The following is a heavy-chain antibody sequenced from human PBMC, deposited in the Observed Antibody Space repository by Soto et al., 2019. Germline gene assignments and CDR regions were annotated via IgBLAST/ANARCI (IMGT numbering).Heavy chain of an antibody. D-gene: IGHD1-26*01. CDR3: VRDDIGLGIDY. CDR2: IIPIFGTA. J-gene: IGHJ4*02. V-gene: IGHV1-69*13. CDR1: GGTFSSYA. Sequence: ASVKVSCKASGGTFSSYAISWGRQAPGQGLEWMGGIIPIFGTANYAQKFQGRVTITADESTSTAYMELSSLRSEDTAVYYCVRDDIGLGIDYWGLGTLVTAPQ.